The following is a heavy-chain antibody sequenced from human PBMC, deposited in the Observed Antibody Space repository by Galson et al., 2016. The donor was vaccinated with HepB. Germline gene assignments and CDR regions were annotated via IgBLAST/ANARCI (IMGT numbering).Heavy chain of an antibody. CDR1: GDSVSGTTS. Sequence: SETLSLTCAVSGDSVSGTTSWSWVRPSPGKGLEGIGEILPSGATNYNPSLQSRVTLSVDKSNNHLSLELTSVAAADTAVYVCVRHCGGGDCYRAFDVWGQGTMVTVSS. D-gene: IGHD2-21*02. V-gene: IGHV4-4*02. CDR2: ILPSGAT. CDR3: VRHCGGGDCYRAFDV. J-gene: IGHJ3*01.